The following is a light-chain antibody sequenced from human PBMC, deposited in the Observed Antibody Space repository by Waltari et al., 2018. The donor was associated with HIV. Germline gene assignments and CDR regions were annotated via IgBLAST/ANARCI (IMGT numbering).Light chain of an antibody. V-gene: IGKV3D-15*01. CDR1: QSVSHS. CDR2: GAN. J-gene: IGKJ2*01. Sequence: EIVMTQSPATLSASPGERATLSCRASQSVSHSVAWYQQKVGQSPRLLIYGANTRATGIPARFSGSGSETDFTLTISSLRSEDFAVYYCQQYDNWPRTFGQGTILEFK. CDR3: QQYDNWPRT.